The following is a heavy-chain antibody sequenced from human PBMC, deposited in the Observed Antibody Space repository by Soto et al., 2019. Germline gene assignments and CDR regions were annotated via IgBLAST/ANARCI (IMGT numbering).Heavy chain of an antibody. Sequence: EVQLVESGGGLIQPGGSLRLSCAASGFTVSTYYMSWVRQAPGKGLEWVSIIYAGGTTYYADSVKGRFTISRDISKNKVYLQMSSLRADDTALYSCARDPPGSWANSWGQGTLVTVSS. CDR1: GFTVSTYY. CDR2: IYAGGTT. V-gene: IGHV3-53*01. J-gene: IGHJ4*02. D-gene: IGHD1-26*01. CDR3: ARDPPGSWANS.